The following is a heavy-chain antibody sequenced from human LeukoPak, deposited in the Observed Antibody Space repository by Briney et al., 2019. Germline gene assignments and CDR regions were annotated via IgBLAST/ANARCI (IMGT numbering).Heavy chain of an antibody. V-gene: IGHV3-30*02. CDR2: IRYDGSNK. J-gene: IGHJ3*02. Sequence: GGSLRLSCAASGFTFSSYGMHWVRQAPGKGLEWVAFIRYDGSNKYYADSVKGRFTISRDNSKNTLSLQMNSLRAEDTAVYYCARGDGYNRGDAFDNWGQGTMVTVSS. D-gene: IGHD5-24*01. CDR3: ARGDGYNRGDAFDN. CDR1: GFTFSSYG.